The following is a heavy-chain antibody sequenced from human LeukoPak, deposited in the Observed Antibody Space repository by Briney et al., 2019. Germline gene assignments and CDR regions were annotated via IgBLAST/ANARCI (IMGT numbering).Heavy chain of an antibody. D-gene: IGHD6-6*01. CDR3: ARYSSSSGGASHYLDY. CDR2: ISGDGSMT. Sequence: AGSLRLSCAVSGFTFRSYWMHWVRPAPGKGLVWVSRISGDGSMTNYADSVRGRFTISRDNAKNTVYLQMNSLRAEDTAVYYCARYSSSSGGASHYLDYWGQGTLVTVSS. V-gene: IGHV3-74*01. CDR1: GFTFRSYW. J-gene: IGHJ4*02.